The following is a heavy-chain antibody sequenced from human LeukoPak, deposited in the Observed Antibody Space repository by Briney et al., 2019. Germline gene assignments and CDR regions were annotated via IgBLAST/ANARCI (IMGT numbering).Heavy chain of an antibody. J-gene: IGHJ3*02. CDR3: ARMEWVRLGRFFEI. CDR1: GFTVSDNY. V-gene: IGHV3-53*01. CDR2: IYSAGAT. Sequence: PGGSLRLSCAASGFTVSDNYMTWVRQAPGKGLEWVSSIYSAGATHYAESVKGRFTISRDNSKNTLYLQMNSLRAEDMAVYYCARMEWVRLGRFFEIGGQGKMATVSP. D-gene: IGHD3-3*01.